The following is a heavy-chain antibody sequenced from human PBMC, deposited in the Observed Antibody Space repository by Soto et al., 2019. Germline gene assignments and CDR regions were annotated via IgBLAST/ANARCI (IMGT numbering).Heavy chain of an antibody. J-gene: IGHJ3*02. CDR3: AKGGSSSWLRDGLDI. CDR1: GFTFSNYW. CDR2: IRQDGGDK. V-gene: IGHV3-7*03. D-gene: IGHD2-15*01. Sequence: EVQLVESGGGLVQPGGSLRLSCVASGFTFSNYWMGWVRQAPGKGLEWVANIRQDGGDKRDLDSVKGRFTISRDNAKNSLYLQMNDLRAEDTALYYCAKGGSSSWLRDGLDIWGQGTMVTVSS.